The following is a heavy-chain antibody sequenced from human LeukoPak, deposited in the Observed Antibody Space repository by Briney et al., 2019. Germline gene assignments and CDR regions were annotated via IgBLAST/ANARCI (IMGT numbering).Heavy chain of an antibody. Sequence: PGGSLRLSCAASGFTFSSYSMNWVRQAPGKGLEWVSSISSSSSYIYYADSVKGRFTISRDNSKNTLYLQMNSLRAEDTAVYYCAKDPGSCSGGSCYSAPYYFDYWGQGTLVTVSS. CDR3: AKDPGSCSGGSCYSAPYYFDY. J-gene: IGHJ4*02. CDR1: GFTFSSYS. V-gene: IGHV3-21*04. D-gene: IGHD2-15*01. CDR2: ISSSSSYI.